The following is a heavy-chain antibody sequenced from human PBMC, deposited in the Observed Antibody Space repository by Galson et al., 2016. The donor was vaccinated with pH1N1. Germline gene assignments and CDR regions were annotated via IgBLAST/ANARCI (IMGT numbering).Heavy chain of an antibody. CDR3: AKPIYGSGGFDP. J-gene: IGHJ5*02. D-gene: IGHD3-10*01. Sequence: LEWVAVISYDGSKKYYADSVKGRFTISRNNSKNTLYLQMNSLRAEDTAVYYCAKPIYGSGGFDPWGQGTLVTVSS. V-gene: IGHV3-30*18. CDR2: ISYDGSKK.